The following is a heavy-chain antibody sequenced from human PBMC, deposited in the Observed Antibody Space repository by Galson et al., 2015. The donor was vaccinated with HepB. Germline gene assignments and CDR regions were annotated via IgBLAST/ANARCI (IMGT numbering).Heavy chain of an antibody. J-gene: IGHJ6*02. CDR2: IWYDGSNK. V-gene: IGHV3-33*01. D-gene: IGHD6-6*01. CDR3: ARALATRAFYYYAMDV. Sequence: WVRQAPGKGLEWVAVIWYDGSNKYYADSVKGRFTISRDNSKNTLYLQMNSLRAEDTAVYYCARALATRAFYYYAMDVWGQGTTVTVSS.